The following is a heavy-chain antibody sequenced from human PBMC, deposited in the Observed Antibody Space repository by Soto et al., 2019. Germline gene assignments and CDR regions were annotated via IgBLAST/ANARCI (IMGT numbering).Heavy chain of an antibody. CDR2: INSDGSGT. CDR3: ARDGSGPIDFDY. Sequence: GSLRLSCAVSGFTFSTHWMHWVRQAPGKGLVWVSRINSDGSGTIYADSVKGRFTISRDNAENTLYLQMNSLTAEDMAVYYCARDGSGPIDFDYWGQGIMVTVSS. V-gene: IGHV3-74*01. D-gene: IGHD3-10*01. J-gene: IGHJ4*02. CDR1: GFTFSTHW.